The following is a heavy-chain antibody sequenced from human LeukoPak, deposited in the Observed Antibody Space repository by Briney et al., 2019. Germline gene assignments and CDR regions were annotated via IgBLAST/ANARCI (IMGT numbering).Heavy chain of an antibody. Sequence: GGSLRLSCAASGFTFSSYSMNWVRQAPGKGLEWVSAISGSGGSTYYADSVKGRFTISRDNSKNTLYLQMNSLRAEDTAVYYCAKAWTPYCSSTSCYHFDYWGQGTLVTVSS. CDR3: AKAWTPYCSSTSCYHFDY. CDR2: ISGSGGST. D-gene: IGHD2-2*01. J-gene: IGHJ4*02. CDR1: GFTFSSYS. V-gene: IGHV3-23*01.